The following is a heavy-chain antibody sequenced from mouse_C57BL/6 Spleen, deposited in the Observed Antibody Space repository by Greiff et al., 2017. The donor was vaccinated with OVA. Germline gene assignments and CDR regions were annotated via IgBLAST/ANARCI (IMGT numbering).Heavy chain of an antibody. CDR1: GYAFSSYW. CDR2: IYPGDGDT. J-gene: IGHJ4*01. CDR3: ARRLPDYAMDY. Sequence: QVQLQQSGAELVKPGASVKISCKASGYAFSSYWMNWVKQRPGKGLEWIGQIYPGDGDTNYNGKFKGKATLTADKSSSTAYMQLSSLTSEDSAVYFCARRLPDYAMDYWGQGTSVTVSS. V-gene: IGHV1-80*01. D-gene: IGHD3-2*02.